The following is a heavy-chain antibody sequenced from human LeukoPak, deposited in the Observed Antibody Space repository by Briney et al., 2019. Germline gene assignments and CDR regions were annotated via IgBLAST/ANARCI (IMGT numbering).Heavy chain of an antibody. J-gene: IGHJ6*03. Sequence: RASVKVSCKASGYTFSNYGISWVRQAPGQGLEWMGWINPNSGGTNYAQKFQGRVTMTRDTSISTAYMELSRLRSDDTAVYYCARDRYYYDSSGSGYMDVWGKGTTVTVSS. CDR3: ARDRYYYDSSGSGYMDV. CDR1: GYTFSNYG. V-gene: IGHV1-2*02. D-gene: IGHD3-22*01. CDR2: INPNSGGT.